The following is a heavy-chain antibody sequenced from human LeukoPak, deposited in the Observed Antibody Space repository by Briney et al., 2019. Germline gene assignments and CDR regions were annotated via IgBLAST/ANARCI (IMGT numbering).Heavy chain of an antibody. Sequence: PSETLSLTCTVSGGSISSYYWSWIRQPPGKGLEWIGYIYYSGSTNYNPSLKSRVTISVDTSKNQFSLKLSSVTAADTAVYYCARLELPAGWFDPWGQGTLVTVSS. CDR3: ARLELPAGWFDP. J-gene: IGHJ5*02. CDR2: IYYSGST. D-gene: IGHD1-7*01. V-gene: IGHV4-59*01. CDR1: GGSISSYY.